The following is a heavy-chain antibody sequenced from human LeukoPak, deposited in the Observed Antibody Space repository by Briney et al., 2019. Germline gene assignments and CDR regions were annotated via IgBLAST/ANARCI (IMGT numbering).Heavy chain of an antibody. CDR3: ARDSWRVLDY. J-gene: IGHJ4*02. D-gene: IGHD2-2*01. CDR1: GFTFSRYW. CDR2: IKIDGSEK. Sequence: GGSLRLSCAASGFTFSRYWRSWVRQAPGKGLEWVANIKIDGSEKYYVDSVKGRFTISRDNAKNSLYLQVNSLRADDTAVYYCARDSWRVLDYWGQGTLVTVSS. V-gene: IGHV3-7*01.